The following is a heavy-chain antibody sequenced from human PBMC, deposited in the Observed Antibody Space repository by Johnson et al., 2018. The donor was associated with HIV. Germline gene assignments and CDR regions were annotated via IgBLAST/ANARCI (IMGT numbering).Heavy chain of an antibody. Sequence: VQLVESGGGVVQPGRSLRLSCAASGFTFSSYGMHWVRQAPGKGLEWVAVIWYDGSDKYYADSVKGRFTISRDNSKNTLYLQMNSLRAEDTAVYYCAKDLIDRDSSGYYYFGAFDIWGQGTMVTVSS. CDR2: IWYDGSDK. CDR3: AKDLIDRDSSGYYYFGAFDI. V-gene: IGHV3-33*06. CDR1: GFTFSSYG. D-gene: IGHD3-22*01. J-gene: IGHJ3*02.